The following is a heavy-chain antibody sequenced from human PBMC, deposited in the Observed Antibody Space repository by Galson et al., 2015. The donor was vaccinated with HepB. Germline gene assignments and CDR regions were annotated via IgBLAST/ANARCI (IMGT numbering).Heavy chain of an antibody. CDR2: MRAQSHGGAA. J-gene: IGHJ4*02. V-gene: IGHV3-49*04. CDR1: GFSFGDYV. Sequence: SLRLSCAGSGFSFGDYVMAWVRQAPGRGLESVGHMRAQSHGGAAEYAASLRDRFSVSRDESKNTAYLHMESLRADDTAIYFCTRWTGRSVFDYWGQGTLVTVSS. D-gene: IGHD3/OR15-3a*01. CDR3: TRWTGRSVFDY.